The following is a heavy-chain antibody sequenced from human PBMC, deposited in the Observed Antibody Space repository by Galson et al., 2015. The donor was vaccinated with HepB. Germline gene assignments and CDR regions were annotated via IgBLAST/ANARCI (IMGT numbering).Heavy chain of an antibody. CDR3: ARDMGSSGYYFVDPNY. Sequence: SVKVSCKASGYTFTSYYMHWVRQAPGQGLEWMGIINPSGGSTSYAQKLQGRVTMTTDTSTSTAYMELRSLRSDDTAVYYCARDMGSSGYYFVDPNYWGQGTLVTVSS. CDR1: GYTFTSYY. CDR2: INPSGGST. V-gene: IGHV1-46*01. D-gene: IGHD3-22*01. J-gene: IGHJ4*02.